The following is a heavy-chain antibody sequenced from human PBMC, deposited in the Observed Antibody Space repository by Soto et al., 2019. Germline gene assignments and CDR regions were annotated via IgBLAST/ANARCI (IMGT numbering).Heavy chain of an antibody. CDR2: INAGNGNT. CDR3: ARDLGGWPDY. Sequence: QVQLVQSGAEVKKPGASVKVSCKASGYTFTSYAIHWVRQAPGQRLEWMGWINAGNGNTKYSQKFQDRVTITRVTCASTGYMEVGSLRSEDTAVYDCARDLGGWPDYWGQGTLVTVSS. V-gene: IGHV1-3*01. D-gene: IGHD6-19*01. J-gene: IGHJ4*02. CDR1: GYTFTSYA.